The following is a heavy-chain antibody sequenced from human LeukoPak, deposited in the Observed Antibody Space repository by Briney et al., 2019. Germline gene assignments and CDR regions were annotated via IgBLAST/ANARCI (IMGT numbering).Heavy chain of an antibody. CDR2: IYYTGST. D-gene: IGHD1-26*01. CDR3: ARGGNYWPQWWFDP. V-gene: IGHV4-61*05. Sequence: SETLSLTRAVSGGSISSSSYYWGWIRQPPGKGLEWIGYIYYTGSTSYNPSLKSRVTMSLDASKNQFSLELNSVTPADTAVYYCARGGNYWPQWWFDPWGRGTLVSVSS. CDR1: GGSISSSSYY. J-gene: IGHJ5*02.